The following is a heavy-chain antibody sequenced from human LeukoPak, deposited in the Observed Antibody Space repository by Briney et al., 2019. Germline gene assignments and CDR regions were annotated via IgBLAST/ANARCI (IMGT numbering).Heavy chain of an antibody. V-gene: IGHV4-59*08. CDR3: AGVSIFGVADN. D-gene: IGHD3-3*01. CDR1: GGSISSYY. J-gene: IGHJ4*02. CDR2: IYYSGST. Sequence: SETLSLTCTVSGGSISSYYWSWIRQPPGKGLEWIGYIYYSGSTNYNPSLKSRVTISVDTSKNQFSLKLSSVTAADTAVYYCAGVSIFGVADNWGQGTLVTASS.